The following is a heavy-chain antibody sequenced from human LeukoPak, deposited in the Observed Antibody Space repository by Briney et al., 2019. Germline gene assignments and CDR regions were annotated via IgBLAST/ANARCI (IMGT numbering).Heavy chain of an antibody. J-gene: IGHJ4*02. Sequence: GGALRLSCVASGFIFRNYAMSWVRQAPGKGLEWVSAITGSGDTTYCADSVKGRFTISRDNSENTLYVEMNTLRAEDTAVYYCAKWGDYDILTGYYVSDFWGQGTLVTVSS. CDR2: ITGSGDTT. D-gene: IGHD3-9*01. V-gene: IGHV3-23*01. CDR3: AKWGDYDILTGYYVSDF. CDR1: GFIFRNYA.